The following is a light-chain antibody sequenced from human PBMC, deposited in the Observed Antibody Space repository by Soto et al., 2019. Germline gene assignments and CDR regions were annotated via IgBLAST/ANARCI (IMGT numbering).Light chain of an antibody. J-gene: IGKJ1*01. CDR3: QQYYSYRA. CDR1: QSISSY. Sequence: DIQMTQSPSSLSASVGDRVTITCRASQSISSYLNWYQQKPGKAPKLLIYAASSLQSGVPSRFSGSGSGTDFTLTISSLQSEDFATYYCQQYYSYRAFGQGTKVDIK. V-gene: IGKV1-39*01. CDR2: AAS.